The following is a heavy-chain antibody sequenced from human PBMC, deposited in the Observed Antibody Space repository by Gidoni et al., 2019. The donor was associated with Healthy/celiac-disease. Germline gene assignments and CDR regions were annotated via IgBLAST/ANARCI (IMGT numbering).Heavy chain of an antibody. CDR3: AKDSEVRGVIIDLNWFDP. V-gene: IGHV3-30*18. D-gene: IGHD3-10*01. CDR2: ISYDGSNK. CDR1: GFTFSSYG. Sequence: QVPLVESGGGVVQPGRSLRLSCAASGFTFSSYGMHWVRQAPGKGLEWVAVISYDGSNKYYADSVKGRFTISRDNSKNTLYLQMNSLRAEDTAVYYCAKDSEVRGVIIDLNWFDPWGQGTLVTVSS. J-gene: IGHJ5*02.